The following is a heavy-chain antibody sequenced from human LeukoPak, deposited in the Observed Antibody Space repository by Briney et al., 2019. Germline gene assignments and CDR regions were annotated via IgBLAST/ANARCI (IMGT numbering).Heavy chain of an antibody. V-gene: IGHV3-30*02. CDR3: AKDLMRDRWFGES. D-gene: IGHD3-10*01. CDR2: IRYEKNEK. Sequence: GGSLRLSCAGSGFTFSYYGMHWVRQAPGKGLEWVAFIRYEKNEKYYADSVKGRFTISRDNSKNTLYLEMNSQRVDDTAVYYCAKDLMRDRWFGESWGQGTLVTVSS. J-gene: IGHJ5*02. CDR1: GFTFSYYG.